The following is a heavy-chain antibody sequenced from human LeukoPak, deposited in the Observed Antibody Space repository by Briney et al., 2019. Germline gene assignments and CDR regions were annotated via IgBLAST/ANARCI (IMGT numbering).Heavy chain of an antibody. CDR1: GFTFSNFA. V-gene: IGHV3-21*01. Sequence: GGSLRLSCAASGFTFSNFAMTWVRQAPGKGLEWVSSIVGSSSTYYADSLKGRFTISRDRAKNSLYLQMNSLRAEDTAVYYCARIGAGSSRDYWGQGTLVTVSS. J-gene: IGHJ4*02. CDR3: ARIGAGSSRDY. CDR2: IVGSSST. D-gene: IGHD6-13*01.